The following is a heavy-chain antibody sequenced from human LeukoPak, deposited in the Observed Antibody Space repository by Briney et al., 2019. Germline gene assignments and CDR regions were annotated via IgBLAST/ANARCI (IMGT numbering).Heavy chain of an antibody. J-gene: IGHJ4*02. CDR1: GYTLTELS. CDR2: FDPEDGET. CDR3: ARGLSSGSPSFPLY. D-gene: IGHD1-26*01. Sequence: ASVKVSCKVSGYTLTELSMHWVRQAPGKGLEWMGGFDPEDGETIYAQKFQGRVTMTRDTSTSTVYMELSSLRSEDTAVYYCARGLSSGSPSFPLYWGQGTLVTVSS. V-gene: IGHV1-24*01.